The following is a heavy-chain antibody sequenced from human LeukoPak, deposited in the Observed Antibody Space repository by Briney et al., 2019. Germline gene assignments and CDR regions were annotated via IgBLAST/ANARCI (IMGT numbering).Heavy chain of an antibody. CDR2: ISSSGSTI. CDR1: GFTFSDYY. D-gene: IGHD6-13*01. J-gene: IGHJ4*02. Sequence: GGSLRLSCAASGFTFSDYYMSWIRQAPGKGLEWVSYISSSGSTIYYADSVKGRFTISRDNAKNSLYLQMNSLRAEDTAVYYCGRSSSSWYGYFDYWGQGTLVTVSS. V-gene: IGHV3-11*01. CDR3: GRSSSSWYGYFDY.